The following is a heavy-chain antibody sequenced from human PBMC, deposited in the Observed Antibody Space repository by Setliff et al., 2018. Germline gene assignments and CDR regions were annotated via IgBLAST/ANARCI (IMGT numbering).Heavy chain of an antibody. V-gene: IGHV3-49*03. J-gene: IGHJ4*02. CDR1: GFTFGDYA. CDR2: IRSKAYGGTT. D-gene: IGHD2-15*01. Sequence: GGSLRLSCTASGFTFGDYAMSWFRQAPGKGLEWVGFIRSKAYGGTTEYAASVKGIFTIPRDDSKSIAYLQMNSLKTEDTAVYYCTRVTHGLAAPEDYWGQGTLVTVSS. CDR3: TRVTHGLAAPEDY.